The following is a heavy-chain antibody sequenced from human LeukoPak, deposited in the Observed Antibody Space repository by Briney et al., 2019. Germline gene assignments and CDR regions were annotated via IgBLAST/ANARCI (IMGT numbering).Heavy chain of an antibody. D-gene: IGHD3-3*01. CDR1: GGSISSYY. Sequence: SETLSLTCTVSGGSISSYYWSWIRQPPGKGLEWIGYIYYSGSTNYNPSLKSRVTISVDTSKNQFSLKLSSVTAADTAVYYCARVATIFGVVIFPNWFDPWGQGTLVTVSS. CDR3: ARVATIFGVVIFPNWFDP. J-gene: IGHJ5*02. CDR2: IYYSGST. V-gene: IGHV4-59*01.